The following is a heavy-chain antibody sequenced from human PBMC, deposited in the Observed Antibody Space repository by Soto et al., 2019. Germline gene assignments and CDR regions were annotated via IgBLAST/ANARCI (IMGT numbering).Heavy chain of an antibody. CDR1: GVTFSSYS. V-gene: IGHV3-23*01. CDR3: AKDIPQENHHYYYYGLDV. CDR2: ISGSGGST. Sequence: PGGSLRLSCAASGVTFSSYSMSCVRQAPGEGLEGVSAISGSGGSTYYADSVKGRFTISRANSKNTLYLQMHRLRAEDPAVYYCAKDIPQENHHYYYYGLDVWGQGTTVTVS. J-gene: IGHJ6*01.